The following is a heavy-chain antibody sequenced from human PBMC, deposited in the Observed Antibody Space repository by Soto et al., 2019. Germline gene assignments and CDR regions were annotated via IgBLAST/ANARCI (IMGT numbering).Heavy chain of an antibody. CDR3: AKDREALVRGAHFDY. CDR2: IFSGGTT. Sequence: GGSLRLSCVTSGFTVSSNYMSWVRQAPGKGLEWVSVIFSGGTTSYADSVKGRFAISSDSSKNTLYLQMHRLRAEDSAIYYCAKDREALVRGAHFDYWGLGTLVTVSS. CDR1: GFTVSSNY. D-gene: IGHD3-10*01. J-gene: IGHJ4*02. V-gene: IGHV3-53*01.